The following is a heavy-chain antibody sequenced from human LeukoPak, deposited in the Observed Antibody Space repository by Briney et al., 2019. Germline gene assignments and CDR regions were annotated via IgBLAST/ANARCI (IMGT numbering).Heavy chain of an antibody. D-gene: IGHD3-22*01. CDR3: ARFYYDSSTYSSADY. CDR2: IYPGDSDT. Sequence: GEALKTPCKSSGYRFTSYWIGWVRQMPGKGLEWMGIIYPGDSDTRYSPSFQGQVTISADKSISAAYLQWSSLKASDTAMYYCARFYYDSSTYSSADYWGRGTQVTVSS. J-gene: IGHJ4*02. V-gene: IGHV5-51*01. CDR1: GYRFTSYW.